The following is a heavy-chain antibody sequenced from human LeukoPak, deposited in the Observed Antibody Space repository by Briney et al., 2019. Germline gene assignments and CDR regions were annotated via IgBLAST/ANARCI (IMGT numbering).Heavy chain of an antibody. Sequence: SETLSLTCTVSGDSISSYYWSWIRQPPGQGLEWIGYIFYSGRTSYNPSLKSRVTISVDTSKIQFSLKLSSVAATDTAVYFCARLRFDFWSGYTHPYFDYWGQGTLVTVSS. V-gene: IGHV4-59*08. CDR2: IFYSGRT. J-gene: IGHJ4*02. D-gene: IGHD3-3*01. CDR3: ARLRFDFWSGYTHPYFDY. CDR1: GDSISSYY.